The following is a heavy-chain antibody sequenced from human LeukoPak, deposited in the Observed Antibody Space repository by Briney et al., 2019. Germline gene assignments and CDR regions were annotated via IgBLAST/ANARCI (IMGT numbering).Heavy chain of an antibody. J-gene: IGHJ6*02. CDR2: ISSSSSTI. Sequence: KPGGSLRLSCAASGFTFSSYSMTWVRQAPGKGLEWVSYISSSSSTIYYADSVKGRFTISRDNAKNSLYLQMNSLRAEDTAVYYCARGGPNYDILTGYYTYYYYYGMDVWGQGTTVTVSS. CDR1: GFTFSSYS. D-gene: IGHD3-9*01. CDR3: ARGGPNYDILTGYYTYYYYYGMDV. V-gene: IGHV3-48*01.